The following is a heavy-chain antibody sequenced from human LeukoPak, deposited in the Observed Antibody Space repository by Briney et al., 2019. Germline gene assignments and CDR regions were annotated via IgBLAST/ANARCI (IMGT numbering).Heavy chain of an antibody. CDR3: ARRGPTIFGVRTGFDP. D-gene: IGHD3-3*01. CDR2: ISTYKGNA. CDR1: GYSFTTYG. Sequence: ASVKVSCKASGYSFTTYGISWVRQAPGQGLEWMGWISTYKGNANYAQKLQGRVTMTTDTSTSTAYMELRSLRSDDTAVYYCARRGPTIFGVRTGFDPWSQGTLVTVSS. V-gene: IGHV1-18*01. J-gene: IGHJ5*02.